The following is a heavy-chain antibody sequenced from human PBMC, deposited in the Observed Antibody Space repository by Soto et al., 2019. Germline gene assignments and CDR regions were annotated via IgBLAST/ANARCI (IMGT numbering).Heavy chain of an antibody. Sequence: EVQLLESGGGLAQPGGYLRLSCKASGFTFRNYAMNWVRQAPGKGLVWVEDISGSGDDARYADSVKGRFTIARDNSRNTLFLQMNRLRVADTAVYFWGKEIRGSGCSACNFWGEGTLVTVSA. CDR3: GKEIRGSGCSACNF. CDR1: GFTFRNYA. CDR2: ISGSGDDA. V-gene: IGHV3-23*01. J-gene: IGHJ4*02. D-gene: IGHD6-19*01.